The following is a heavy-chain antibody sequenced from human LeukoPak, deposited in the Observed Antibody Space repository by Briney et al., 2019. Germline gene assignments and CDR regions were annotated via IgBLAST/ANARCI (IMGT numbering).Heavy chain of an antibody. CDR2: INPSGGST. D-gene: IGHD3-22*01. CDR1: GFTFTSYY. V-gene: IGHV1-46*03. Sequence: ASVKLSCTASGFTFTSYYMHWVRQAPGQGLEWMGIINPSGGSTSYAQKFQGGVTMTRDTSTSTVYMELSSLRSEDTAVYYCARDLYSYDSSGYYYGWFDPWGQGTLVTVSS. J-gene: IGHJ5*02. CDR3: ARDLYSYDSSGYYYGWFDP.